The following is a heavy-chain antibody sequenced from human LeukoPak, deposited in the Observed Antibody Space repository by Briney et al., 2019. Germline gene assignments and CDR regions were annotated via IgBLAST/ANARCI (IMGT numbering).Heavy chain of an antibody. J-gene: IGHJ4*02. CDR2: IYSGGST. V-gene: IGHV3-53*01. CDR3: ARSPTPVYSDY. CDR1: GFTVSSNY. Sequence: PGGSLRLSCAASGFTVSSNYMSWVRQAPGKRLEWVSVIYSGGSTYYADSVKGRFTISRDNSKNTLYLQMNSLRAEDTAVYYCARSPTPVYSDYWGQGTLVTVSS. D-gene: IGHD1-14*01.